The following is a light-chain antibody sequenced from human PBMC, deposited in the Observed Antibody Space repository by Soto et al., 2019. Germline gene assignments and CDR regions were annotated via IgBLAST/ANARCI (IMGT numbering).Light chain of an antibody. V-gene: IGKV1-5*01. J-gene: IGKJ1*01. CDR3: QQYNSFWT. CDR1: QSISTW. Sequence: DIPMTQSPSTLSASVGDRVTITCRASQSISTWLAWYQQKPGKAPKLLIYDASYLERGVPSRFSGSGSGTEFTLTISSLQPDDIATYYCQQYNSFWTFGQGTKVEI. CDR2: DAS.